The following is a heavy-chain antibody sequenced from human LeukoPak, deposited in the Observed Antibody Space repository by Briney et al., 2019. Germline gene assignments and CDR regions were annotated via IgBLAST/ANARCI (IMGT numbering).Heavy chain of an antibody. Sequence: SETLSLTCAVSGYSISSGDWWGWIRQPPGKGLEWIGYIYSGGNTHYNPSLKSRVTLSVDTSKNQFSLQLSSVTAVDTAIYYCARYRSTSDKRYRDPWGQGTLVTVSS. CDR2: IYSGGNT. D-gene: IGHD2-2*01. CDR1: GYSISSGDW. CDR3: ARYRSTSDKRYRDP. J-gene: IGHJ5*02. V-gene: IGHV4-28*01.